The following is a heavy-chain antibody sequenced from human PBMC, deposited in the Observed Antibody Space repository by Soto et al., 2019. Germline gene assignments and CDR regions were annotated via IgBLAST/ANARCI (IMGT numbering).Heavy chain of an antibody. CDR1: GFTVSSNY. CDR3: ARDHIAVAGPDAFDI. Sequence: PGGSLRLSCAASGFTVSSNYMSWVRQAPGKGLEWVSVIYSGGSTYYADSVKGRFTISRDNSKNTLYLQMNSLRAEDTAVYYCARDHIAVAGPDAFDIWGQGTVVTVSS. CDR2: IYSGGST. D-gene: IGHD6-19*01. J-gene: IGHJ3*02. V-gene: IGHV3-66*01.